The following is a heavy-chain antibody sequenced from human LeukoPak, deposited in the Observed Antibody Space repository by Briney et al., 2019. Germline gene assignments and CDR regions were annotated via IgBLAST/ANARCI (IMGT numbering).Heavy chain of an antibody. CDR1: AYTFTGYY. CDR3: ARAKSRGVIITSPLGY. D-gene: IGHD3-10*01. Sequence: ASVKVSCKASAYTFTGYYMHWVRQAPGQGLEWMGWINPNSGGTNYAQKFQGRVTMTRDTSISTAYMELSRLRSDDTAVYYCARAKSRGVIITSPLGYWGQGTLVTVSS. V-gene: IGHV1-2*02. J-gene: IGHJ4*02. CDR2: INPNSGGT.